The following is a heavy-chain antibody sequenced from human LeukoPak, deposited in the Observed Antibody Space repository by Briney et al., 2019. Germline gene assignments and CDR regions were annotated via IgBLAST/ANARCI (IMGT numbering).Heavy chain of an antibody. CDR2: IYSGGST. V-gene: IGHV3-53*01. J-gene: IGHJ4*02. Sequence: PGGSLRLSCAASGYTVSSNYMSWVRQAPGKGLEWVSVIYSGGSTYYADSVKGRFTISRDNSKNTLYLQMNSLRAVDTAVYYCARDSLYGDYFDYWGQGTLVTVSS. D-gene: IGHD4-17*01. CDR1: GYTVSSNY. CDR3: ARDSLYGDYFDY.